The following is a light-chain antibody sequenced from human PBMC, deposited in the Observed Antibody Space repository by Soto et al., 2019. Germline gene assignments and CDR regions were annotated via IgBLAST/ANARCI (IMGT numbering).Light chain of an antibody. CDR2: DAS. Sequence: EIVLTQSPDTLSLSPWESATLSCRASQSVSRYLAWYQQKPGQTPRLLIYDASNRAAGIPARFSGSGSGTDFTLTISSLQPEDFATYYCQQSYSTPRTFGQGTKVDIK. J-gene: IGKJ1*01. CDR1: QSVSRY. V-gene: IGKV3-11*01. CDR3: QQSYSTPRT.